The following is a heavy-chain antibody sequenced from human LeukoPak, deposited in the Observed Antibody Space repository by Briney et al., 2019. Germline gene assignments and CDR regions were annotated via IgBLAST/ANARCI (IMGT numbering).Heavy chain of an antibody. V-gene: IGHV3-72*01. J-gene: IGHJ1*01. Sequence: GGSLRLSCAASGFTFSNAWMSWVRQAPGKGLEWVGRTRNKANSYTTEYAASVKGRFTISRDDSKNSLYLQMNSLKTEDTAVYYCATYSSLNRREFQYWGQGTLLTVSS. CDR3: ATYSSLNRREFQY. CDR2: TRNKANSYTT. D-gene: IGHD3-22*01. CDR1: GFTFSNAW.